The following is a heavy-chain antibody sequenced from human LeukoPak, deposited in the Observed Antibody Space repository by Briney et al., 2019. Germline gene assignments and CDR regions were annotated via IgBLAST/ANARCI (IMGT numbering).Heavy chain of an antibody. CDR2: ISSSGDTI. V-gene: IGHV3-48*03. D-gene: IGHD6-19*01. CDR3: ASGSGWYVGVNY. CDR1: GFTFSSYE. Sequence: GGSLRLSCAASGFTFSSYEMNWVRQAPGKGLEWVSYISSSGDTIYYADSVKGRFTISRDNAKNSLYLQMNSLRAEDTAVYYCASGSGWYVGVNYWGQGTLVTVSS. J-gene: IGHJ4*02.